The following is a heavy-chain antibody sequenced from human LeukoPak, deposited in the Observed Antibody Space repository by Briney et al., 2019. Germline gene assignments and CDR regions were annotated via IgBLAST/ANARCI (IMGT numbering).Heavy chain of an antibody. CDR1: GGSISSSSYY. J-gene: IGHJ5*02. CDR3: ARDVPIMIFGLVRGINWFDP. D-gene: IGHD3/OR15-3a*01. Sequence: NPSETLSLTCTVSGGSISSSSYYWGWVRQPPGEGLEWIGSIHYTGSTYYNPSLKSRVTMSLDTPKNQFSLKLSSVTAADTAVYFCARDVPIMIFGLVRGINWFDPWGQGTLVTVSS. CDR2: IHYTGST. V-gene: IGHV4-39*07.